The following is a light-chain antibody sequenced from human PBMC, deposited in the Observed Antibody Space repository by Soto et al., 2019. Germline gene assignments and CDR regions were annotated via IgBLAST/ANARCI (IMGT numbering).Light chain of an antibody. Sequence: QSVLPQPPSASGTPGQGVPISCSGITSNIGSNTVNWYQQLPGTAPKLLIYNNNQRPSGVPDRFSGSKSGTSASLAIGGLQSEDEADYYCAAWDDSLNGYVFGTGTKVNVL. CDR3: AAWDDSLNGYV. J-gene: IGLJ1*01. CDR1: TSNIGSNT. CDR2: NNN. V-gene: IGLV1-44*01.